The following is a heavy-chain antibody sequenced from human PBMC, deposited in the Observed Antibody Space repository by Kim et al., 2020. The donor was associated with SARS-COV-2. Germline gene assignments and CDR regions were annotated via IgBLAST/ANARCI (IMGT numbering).Heavy chain of an antibody. D-gene: IGHD1-26*01. Sequence: ADSVKGRFTISRSNSKNTLYLQMNSLRVEDTARYYCARGEAPGFYRVPFNTWGQGTQVIVSS. CDR3: ARGEAPGFYRVPFNT. J-gene: IGHJ5*02. V-gene: IGHV3-23*01.